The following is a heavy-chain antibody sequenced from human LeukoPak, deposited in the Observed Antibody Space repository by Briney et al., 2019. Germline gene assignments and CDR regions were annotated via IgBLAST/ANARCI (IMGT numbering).Heavy chain of an antibody. CDR3: TKDGPAAMFYTDY. J-gene: IGHJ4*02. Sequence: GGTLRLSCAASGFTFSNYVMSWVRQAPGKGLEWVSSISGSGDRTYYADSVKGRFTISRDNSKNTLYLQMNSLRAEDTAVYFCTKDGPAAMFYTDYWGQGTLVTVSS. D-gene: IGHD2-2*01. V-gene: IGHV3-23*01. CDR2: ISGSGDRT. CDR1: GFTFSNYV.